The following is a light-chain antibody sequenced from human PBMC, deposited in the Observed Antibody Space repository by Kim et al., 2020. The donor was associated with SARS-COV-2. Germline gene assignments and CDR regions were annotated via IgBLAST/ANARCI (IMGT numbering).Light chain of an antibody. V-gene: IGLV2-14*01. Sequence: QSALTQPASVSGSPGQSITISCTGTSSDVGRYNYVSWFQQHPGKAPKLIICDVSKRPSGVSNRFSGSKSGNTASLTISGLQAEDDADYFCGSYTTSITWVFGGGTQLTVL. CDR3: GSYTTSITWV. J-gene: IGLJ3*02. CDR1: SSDVGRYNY. CDR2: DVS.